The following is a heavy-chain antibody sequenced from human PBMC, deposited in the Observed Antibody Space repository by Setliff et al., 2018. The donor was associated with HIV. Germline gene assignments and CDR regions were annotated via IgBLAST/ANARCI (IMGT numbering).Heavy chain of an antibody. CDR2: ISAYNGNT. CDR1: GYTFTSYG. CDR3: ATKVYCTNGVCLDAFDI. D-gene: IGHD2-8*01. Sequence: ASVKVSCKASGYTFTSYGISWVRQAPGQGLEWMGWISAYNGNTNYAQKFQGRVTMTRDTSISTAYMELSRLRSDDTAVYYCATKVYCTNGVCLDAFDIWGQGTMVTVS. V-gene: IGHV1-18*01. J-gene: IGHJ3*02.